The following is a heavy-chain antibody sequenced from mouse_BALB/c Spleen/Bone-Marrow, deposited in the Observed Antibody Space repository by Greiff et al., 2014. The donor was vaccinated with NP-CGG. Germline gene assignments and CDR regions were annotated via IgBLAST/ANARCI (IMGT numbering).Heavy chain of an antibody. Sequence: EVQLQQSGPGLVKPSQSLSLTCSVTGYSITSGYYWNWIRQFPGNKLEWMGFISYDGSYDYNPSLKNRISITCDTSKNQFFLKLNSVTTEDTATYYCARLRGFFAMDYWGQGTSVTVSS. J-gene: IGHJ4*01. CDR3: ARLRGFFAMDY. CDR1: GYSITSGYY. V-gene: IGHV3-6*02. CDR2: ISYDGSY. D-gene: IGHD1-1*01.